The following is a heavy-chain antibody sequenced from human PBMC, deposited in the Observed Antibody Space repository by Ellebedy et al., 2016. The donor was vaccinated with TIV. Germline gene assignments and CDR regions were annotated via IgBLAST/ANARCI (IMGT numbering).Heavy chain of an antibody. V-gene: IGHV1-46*01. CDR2: INPSGGST. CDR3: SRDFVYQSSGLEGDY. CDR1: GYTFTSYS. J-gene: IGHJ4*02. Sequence: ASVKVSCKASGYTFTSYSMYWVRQAPGQGLEWMGIINPSGGSTSYAHKFQCRVTMTRDTSTRTSYMELTSRTSEDTAVYYCSRDFVYQSSGLEGDYWGQGTLVTVSS. D-gene: IGHD2-2*01.